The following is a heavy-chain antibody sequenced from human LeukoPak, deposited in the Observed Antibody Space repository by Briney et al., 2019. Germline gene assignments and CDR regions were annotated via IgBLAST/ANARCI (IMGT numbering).Heavy chain of an antibody. J-gene: IGHJ3*02. CDR1: GFTFSSYG. D-gene: IGHD3-3*01. CDR2: MRYDGSNK. Sequence: GGSLRLSCAASGFTFSSYGMHWVRQAPGKGLEWVAFMRYDGSNKYYADSVKGRFTISRDNAKNSLYLQMNSLRAEDTAVYYCARFLGGRYYDFWSGYYTDDAFDIWGQGTMVTVSS. V-gene: IGHV3-30*02. CDR3: ARFLGGRYYDFWSGYYTDDAFDI.